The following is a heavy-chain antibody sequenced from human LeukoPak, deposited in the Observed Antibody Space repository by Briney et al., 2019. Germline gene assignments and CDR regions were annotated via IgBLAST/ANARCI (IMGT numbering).Heavy chain of an antibody. V-gene: IGHV1-2*02. CDR3: ARDSAPLWLAFDY. J-gene: IGHJ4*02. Sequence: GASVKVSCKASGYTFTGYYMHWVRQAPGQGLEWMGWINPNSGGTNYAQKFQGRVTMTRDTSISTAYMELSRLRSDDTAVYYCARDSAPLWLAFDYWGQGTLVTVSS. CDR1: GYTFTGYY. CDR2: INPNSGGT. D-gene: IGHD5-18*01.